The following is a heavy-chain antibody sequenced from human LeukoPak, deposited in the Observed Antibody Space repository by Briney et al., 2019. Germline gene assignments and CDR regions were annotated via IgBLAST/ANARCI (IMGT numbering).Heavy chain of an antibody. CDR2: INHSGST. CDR1: GGSFSGYY. CDR3: AKSNGYGLVDI. D-gene: IGHD3-10*01. V-gene: IGHV4-34*01. Sequence: SETLSLTCAVYGGSFSGYYWSWIRQPPGKGLEWIGEINHSGSTNYNPSLKSRVTISVDTSKNQFSLNLNSVTAADTAVYYCAKSNGYGLVDIWGQGTMVTVSS. J-gene: IGHJ3*02.